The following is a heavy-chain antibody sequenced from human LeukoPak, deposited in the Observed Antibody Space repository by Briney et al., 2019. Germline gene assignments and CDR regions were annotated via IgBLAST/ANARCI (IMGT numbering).Heavy chain of an antibody. CDR3: AKKPALIKYPFDN. CDR2: LSATGDYT. Sequence: GGSLRLSCVGSGFTIRDYAMGWVRQAPGTGLEWVSVLSATGDYTEYADSVRGRFTISRDTSQNTLSLQMYSLRAEDTALYYCAKKPALIKYPFDNWGQGTLVTVSS. J-gene: IGHJ4*02. CDR1: GFTIRDYA. V-gene: IGHV3-23*01. D-gene: IGHD2-2*01.